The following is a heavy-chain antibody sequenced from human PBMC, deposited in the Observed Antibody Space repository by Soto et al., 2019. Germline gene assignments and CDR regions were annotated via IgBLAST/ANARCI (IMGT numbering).Heavy chain of an antibody. Sequence: EVQVLESGGGWVQPGGSLRVTCAASGFRFSSYALSWVRLAPGRGLEWVSGITSSGAYTYFADSVKGRFSISRDNSKNTLFLHMDSLQVDDTAIYFFARWATTGGFDFWGPGTRVTVSS. V-gene: IGHV3-23*01. J-gene: IGHJ4*02. CDR3: ARWATTGGFDF. CDR2: ITSSGAYT. CDR1: GFRFSSYA. D-gene: IGHD1-1*01.